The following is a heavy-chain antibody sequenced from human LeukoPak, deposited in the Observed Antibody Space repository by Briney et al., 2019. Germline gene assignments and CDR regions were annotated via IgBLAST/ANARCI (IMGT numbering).Heavy chain of an antibody. CDR1: GFTFSDYY. CDR2: ISNSGRTT. V-gene: IGHV3-11*04. CDR3: ARERSSDLDY. Sequence: GGSLRLSCAASGFTFSDYYMSWIRQAPGKGLEWVSYISNSGRTTYYADSVKGRFTISRDNAKNSLYLQMNSLRAEDTAVYYCARERSSDLDYWGQGTLVTVSS. D-gene: IGHD1-26*01. J-gene: IGHJ4*02.